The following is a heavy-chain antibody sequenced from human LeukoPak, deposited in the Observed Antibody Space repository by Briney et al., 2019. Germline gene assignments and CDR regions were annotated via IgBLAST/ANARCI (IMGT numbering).Heavy chain of an antibody. V-gene: IGHV4-30-4*01. Sequence: SQTLSLTCTVSGGSISSGDYYWSWIRQPPGKGLEWIGYIYYSGSTYYNPSLKSRVTISVDTSKNQFTLKLSSVTAADTAVYYCAAADAAEYFQHWGQGTLVTVSS. D-gene: IGHD2-15*01. CDR3: AAADAAEYFQH. J-gene: IGHJ1*01. CDR2: IYYSGST. CDR1: GGSISSGDYY.